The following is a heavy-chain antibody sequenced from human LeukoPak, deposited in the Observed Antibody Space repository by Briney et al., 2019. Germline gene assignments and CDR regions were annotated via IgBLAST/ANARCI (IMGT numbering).Heavy chain of an antibody. J-gene: IGHJ4*02. D-gene: IGHD3-10*01. CDR3: ARNDYYGSGETGFDY. V-gene: IGHV1-2*02. CDR1: GYTFTGYY. CDR2: INPNSGGT. Sequence: ASVKVSCKASGYTFTGYYMHWVRQAPGQGLEWMGWINPNSGGTNYAQKFQGRATMTRDTSISTAYMELSRLRSDDTAVYYCARNDYYGSGETGFDYWGQGTLVTVSS.